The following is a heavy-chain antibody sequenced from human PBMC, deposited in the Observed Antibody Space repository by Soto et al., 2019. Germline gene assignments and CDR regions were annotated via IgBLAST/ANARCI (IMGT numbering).Heavy chain of an antibody. CDR1: SGSITSSNW. CDR2: IFHNGNT. CDR3: ARRTWGMDV. J-gene: IGHJ6*02. V-gene: IGHV4-4*02. Sequence: QVQLQESGPGLVKPSGTLSLTCAVSSGSITSSNWWSWVRQPPGKGLEWIGEIFHNGNTYYNPSLKSRVTISVDTSKNQFSVNLRSVTAAYTAVYYCARRTWGMDVWGQGTTVTVSS. D-gene: IGHD2-8*01.